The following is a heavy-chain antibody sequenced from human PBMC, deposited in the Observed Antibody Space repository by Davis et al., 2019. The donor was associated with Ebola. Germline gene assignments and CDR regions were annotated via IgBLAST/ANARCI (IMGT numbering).Heavy chain of an antibody. CDR3: ARDFYYGMDV. Sequence: MPSETLSLTCAVSGGSISSGGYYWSWIRQPPGKGLEWIGEIYHSGSTNYNPSLKSRVTISVDKSKNQFSLKLSSVTAADTAVYYCARDFYYGMDVWGQGTTVTVSS. V-gene: IGHV4-39*07. J-gene: IGHJ6*02. CDR1: GGSISSGGYY. CDR2: IYHSGST.